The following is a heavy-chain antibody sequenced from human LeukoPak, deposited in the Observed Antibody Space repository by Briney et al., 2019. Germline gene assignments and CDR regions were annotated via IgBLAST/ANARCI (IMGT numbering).Heavy chain of an antibody. CDR1: GFTFSSYA. D-gene: IGHD3-9*01. CDR2: ISYDGSNK. Sequence: GGSLRLSCAASGFTFSSYAMHWVRQAPGKGLEWVAVISYDGSNKYYADSVKGRFTISRDNSKNTLYLQMNSLRAEDTAVYYCAKDLLSNYDILTGYPGIDYWGQGTLVTVSS. CDR3: AKDLLSNYDILTGYPGIDY. J-gene: IGHJ4*02. V-gene: IGHV3-30-3*01.